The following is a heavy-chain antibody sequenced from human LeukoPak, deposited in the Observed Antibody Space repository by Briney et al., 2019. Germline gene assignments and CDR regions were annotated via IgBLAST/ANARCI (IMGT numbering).Heavy chain of an antibody. CDR3: AKSGAGASYYYMDV. V-gene: IGHV3-23*01. J-gene: IGHJ6*03. CDR1: GFTFSSYD. CDR2: ISGSGGST. D-gene: IGHD7-27*01. Sequence: GGSLRLSCAASGFTFSSYDMSWVRQAPGKGLEWVSAISGSGGSTYYADSVKGRFTISRDNSKNALYLQMNSLRAEDTALYYCAKSGAGASYYYMDVWGKGTTVTVSS.